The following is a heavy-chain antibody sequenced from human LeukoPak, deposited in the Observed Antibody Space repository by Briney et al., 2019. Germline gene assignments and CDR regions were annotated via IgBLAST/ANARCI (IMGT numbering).Heavy chain of an antibody. V-gene: IGHV4-34*01. CDR3: ASPSGWYGDAFDI. Sequence: SETLSLTCAVYGGSFSGYYWSWIRQPPGKGLEWIGEINHSGSTNYNPSLKSRVTISVDTSKNQFSLKLSSVTAADTAVYYCASPSGWYGDAFDIWGQGTMVTVSS. J-gene: IGHJ3*02. CDR1: GGSFSGYY. D-gene: IGHD6-19*01. CDR2: INHSGST.